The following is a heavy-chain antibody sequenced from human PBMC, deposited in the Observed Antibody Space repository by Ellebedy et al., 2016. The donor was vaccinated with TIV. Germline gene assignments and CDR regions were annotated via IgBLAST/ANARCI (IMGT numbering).Heavy chain of an antibody. CDR1: GFTVNSNY. Sequence: GGSLRLSCAVSGFTVNSNYLSWVRQAPGKGLEWFSTIYTDGGTLYAESVRGRFTISRDTSNNTVNLQINGLRAEDTAVYFCATETFIDVDLKVWGAFDVWGQGTMVAVSS. V-gene: IGHV3-66*01. CDR2: IYTDGGT. J-gene: IGHJ3*01. D-gene: IGHD2-15*01. CDR3: ATETFIDVDLKVWGAFDV.